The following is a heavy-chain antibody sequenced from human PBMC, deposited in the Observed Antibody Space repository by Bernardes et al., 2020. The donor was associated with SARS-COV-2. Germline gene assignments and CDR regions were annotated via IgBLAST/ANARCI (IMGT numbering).Heavy chain of an antibody. CDR3: ARTNTKLGIAVARGAFDI. Sequence: SETLSLTCAVSGGPISSSNMWSGVRQPPGKGLEWIGVIYHSGSTNYNPSLKSRVTISVDKSKNQFSLKLSSVTAADTAGYYCARTNTKLGIAVARGAFDIWGQGTMVTVSS. CDR2: IYHSGST. J-gene: IGHJ3*02. CDR1: GGPISSSNM. V-gene: IGHV4-4*02. D-gene: IGHD6-19*01.